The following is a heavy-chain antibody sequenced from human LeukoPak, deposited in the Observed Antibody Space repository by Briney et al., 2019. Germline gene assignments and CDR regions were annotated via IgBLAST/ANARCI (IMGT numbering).Heavy chain of an antibody. CDR1: GGSISSSNW. D-gene: IGHD6-13*01. CDR3: ERGSAAGTPSWFDY. J-gene: IGHJ4*02. Sequence: PSRSLSPTCAVSGGSISSSNWWSWVRQPPGKGLEWNGEIYHSGSTNYNPSLKSRVTISVDKSKNQFSLKLSSVTAADTAVYYCERGSAAGTPSWFDYWGQGTLVTVSS. V-gene: IGHV4-4*02. CDR2: IYHSGST.